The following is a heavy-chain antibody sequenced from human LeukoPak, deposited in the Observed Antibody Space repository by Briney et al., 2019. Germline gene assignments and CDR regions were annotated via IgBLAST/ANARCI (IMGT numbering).Heavy chain of an antibody. J-gene: IGHJ4*02. Sequence: PSETLSLTCTVSGGSITSNFWNWLRQPPGKGLEGIGYIYNTMSTSYNPSLKSRATISGDTSKNHFSLKLNSVTAADTAVYYCARAKPNWNPPDYWGQGILVTVSS. V-gene: IGHV4-59*08. CDR2: IYNTMST. CDR3: ARAKPNWNPPDY. CDR1: GGSITSNF. D-gene: IGHD1-1*01.